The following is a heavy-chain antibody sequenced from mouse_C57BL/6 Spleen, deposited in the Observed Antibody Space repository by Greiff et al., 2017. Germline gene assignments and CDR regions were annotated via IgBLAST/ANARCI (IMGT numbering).Heavy chain of an antibody. CDR2: IYPRSGNT. D-gene: IGHD1-1*01. Sequence: QVQLQQSGAELARPGASVKLSCKASGYTFTSYGISWVKQRPGQGLEWIGEIYPRSGNTYYNEKFKGKATLTADKSSSTAYMELRSLTSEDSAVYFCSREITTVVETYYAMDYWGQGTSVTVSS. V-gene: IGHV1-81*01. J-gene: IGHJ4*01. CDR1: GYTFTSYG. CDR3: SREITTVVETYYAMDY.